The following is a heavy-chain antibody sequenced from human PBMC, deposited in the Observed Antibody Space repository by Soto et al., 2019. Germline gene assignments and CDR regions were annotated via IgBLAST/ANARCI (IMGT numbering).Heavy chain of an antibody. J-gene: IGHJ6*03. V-gene: IGHV4-59*08. CDR2: IYYSGST. Sequence: SETLSLTCTVSGGSISSFYWNWSRQPPRKGLEWIGYIYYSGSTNYNPSLKSRVTISVDTSKNQFSLKLSSVTAADTAVYYCARIPSSSSDLYYYYYMDVWGKGTTVTVSS. D-gene: IGHD6-6*01. CDR3: ARIPSSSSDLYYYYYMDV. CDR1: GGSISSFY.